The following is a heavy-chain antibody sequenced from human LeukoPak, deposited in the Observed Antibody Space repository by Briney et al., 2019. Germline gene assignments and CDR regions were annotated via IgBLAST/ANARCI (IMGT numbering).Heavy chain of an antibody. Sequence: ASGKVSCKASGYTFTDFYMHWVRQAPGQGLEWMGRINPNSGDTDFAQKFQGRVTMTRDTSINTAYMDLSRLRSDDTAVYYCVYKYCDGGRCYFDSWGQGTLVTVSS. CDR1: GYTFTDFY. J-gene: IGHJ4*02. CDR3: VYKYCDGGRCYFDS. CDR2: INPNSGDT. V-gene: IGHV1-2*06. D-gene: IGHD2-21*01.